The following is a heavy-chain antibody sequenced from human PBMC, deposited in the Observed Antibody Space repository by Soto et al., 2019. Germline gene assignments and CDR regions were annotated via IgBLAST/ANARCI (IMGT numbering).Heavy chain of an antibody. D-gene: IGHD5-18*01. CDR2: IYYSGST. CDR3: ATSWIQLWLRSDY. J-gene: IGHJ4*02. Sequence: SETLSLTCTVSGGSISSSSYYWGWIRQPPGKGLEWIGSIYYSGSTYYNPSLKSRVTISVDTSKNQFSLKLSSVTAADTAVYYCATSWIQLWLRSDYWGQGTLVTVSS. CDR1: GGSISSSSYY. V-gene: IGHV4-39*01.